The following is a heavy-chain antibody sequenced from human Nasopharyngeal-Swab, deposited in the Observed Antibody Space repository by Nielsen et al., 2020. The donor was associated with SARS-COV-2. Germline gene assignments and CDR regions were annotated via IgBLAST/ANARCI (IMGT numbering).Heavy chain of an antibody. D-gene: IGHD3-3*01. J-gene: IGHJ4*02. V-gene: IGHV3-49*04. CDR1: GFTFGDYA. CDR3: TKSDFWSGYCDY. CDR2: IRSKAYGGTT. Sequence: GESLKISCTASGFTFGDYAMSWVRQAPGKGLEWVGFIRSKAYGGTTEYAASVKGRFTISRDDSKSIAYLQMNSLKTEDTAVYYCTKSDFWSGYCDYWGQGTLVTVSS.